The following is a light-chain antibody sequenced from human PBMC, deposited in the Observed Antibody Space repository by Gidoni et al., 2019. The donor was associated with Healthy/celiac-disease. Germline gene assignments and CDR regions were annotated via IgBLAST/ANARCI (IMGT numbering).Light chain of an antibody. CDR3: QSYDSSKGV. J-gene: IGLJ3*02. CDR1: SPNIGAGYD. CDR2: GNS. Sequence: QSVLTQPPSVSGAPGQRVTISCTGRSPNIGAGYDVHWYQQLPGTAPKLLIYGNSNRPSGVPDRFSGSKSGTSASLAITGLQAEDEADYYCQSYDSSKGVFGGGTKLTVL. V-gene: IGLV1-40*01.